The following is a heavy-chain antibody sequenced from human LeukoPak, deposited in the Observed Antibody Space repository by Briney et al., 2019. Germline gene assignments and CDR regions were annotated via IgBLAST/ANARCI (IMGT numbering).Heavy chain of an antibody. CDR3: ARDFPPSSGWYDYYYYGMDV. D-gene: IGHD6-19*01. CDR1: GYTFTSYG. Sequence: GASVKVSCKASGYTFTSYGISWVRQAPGQGLEWMGWISAYIGNTNYAQKLQGRVTMTTDTSTSTAYMELRSLRSDDTAVYYCARDFPPSSGWYDYYYYGMDVWGQGTTVTVSS. CDR2: ISAYIGNT. V-gene: IGHV1-18*01. J-gene: IGHJ6*02.